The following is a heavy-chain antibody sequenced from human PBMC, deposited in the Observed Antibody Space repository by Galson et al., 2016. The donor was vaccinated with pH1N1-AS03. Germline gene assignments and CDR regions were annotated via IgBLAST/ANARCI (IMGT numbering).Heavy chain of an antibody. CDR1: GFTFSSYS. CDR2: ISSSSSTI. CDR3: ARELHYGWLVPGY. J-gene: IGHJ4*02. Sequence: SLRLSCAASGFTFSSYSMNWVRQAPGRGLEWVSYISSSSSTIYYADSVKGRFTISRDNAKNSLYLQMNSLRDEDTAVYYCARELHYGWLVPGYWGQGTLVTVSS. V-gene: IGHV3-48*02. D-gene: IGHD6-19*01.